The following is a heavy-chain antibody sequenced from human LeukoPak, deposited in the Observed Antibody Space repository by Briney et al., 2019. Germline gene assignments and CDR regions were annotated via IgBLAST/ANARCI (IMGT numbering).Heavy chain of an antibody. CDR3: AKDKGRIAAAGPYYYYYYYMDV. V-gene: IGHV3-43*01. CDR2: ISWDGTST. J-gene: IGHJ6*03. Sequence: GGSLRLSCAASGFTFDDYTMHWVRQAPGEGLEWVSLISWDGTSTYYADSVKGRFTISRDNSKNSLYLQMNSLRTEDTALYYCAKDKGRIAAAGPYYYYYYYMDVWGKGTTVTVSS. D-gene: IGHD6-13*01. CDR1: GFTFDDYT.